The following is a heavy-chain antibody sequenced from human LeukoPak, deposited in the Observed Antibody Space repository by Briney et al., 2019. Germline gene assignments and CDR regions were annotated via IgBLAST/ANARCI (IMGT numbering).Heavy chain of an antibody. J-gene: IGHJ3*02. CDR2: INPYNGNT. V-gene: IGHV1-18*01. CDR3: ARDGYYDSSGYYTDAFDI. D-gene: IGHD3-22*01. CDR1: GYTFTSYG. Sequence: ASVKVSCKASGYTFTSYGINWVRQAPGQGLEGMGWINPYNGNTNYAQKLQGRVTMTTDTSTSTAYMELRSLRSDDTAVYYCARDGYYDSSGYYTDAFDIWGQGTMVTVSS.